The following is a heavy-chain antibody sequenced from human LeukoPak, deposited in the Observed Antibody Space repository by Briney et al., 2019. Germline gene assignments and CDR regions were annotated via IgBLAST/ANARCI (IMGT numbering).Heavy chain of an antibody. Sequence: ASVKVSCKASGYTFTSYYMHWVRQAPGQGLEWMGLINPSGGSTSYAQKFQGRVTMTRDTSTSTVYMELSSLRSEDTAVYYCARDSLLTVTTGAFDIWGQGTMVTVSS. CDR3: ARDSLLTVTTGAFDI. CDR2: INPSGGST. V-gene: IGHV1-46*01. CDR1: GYTFTSYY. D-gene: IGHD4-17*01. J-gene: IGHJ3*02.